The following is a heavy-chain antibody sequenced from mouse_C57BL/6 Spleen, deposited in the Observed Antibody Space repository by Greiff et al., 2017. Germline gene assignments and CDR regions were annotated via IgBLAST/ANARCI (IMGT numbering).Heavy chain of an antibody. J-gene: IGHJ1*03. CDR1: GFSLTSYG. V-gene: IGHV2-2*01. D-gene: IGHD1-1*01. CDR2: IWSGGST. Sequence: VKLVESGPGLVQPSQSLSITCTVSGFSLTSYGVHWVRQSPGKGLEWLGVIWSGGSTDYNAAFISRLSISKDNSKSQVFFKMNSLQADDTAIYYCARVPSSYYYGSSHWYFDVWGTGTTVTVSS. CDR3: ARVPSSYYYGSSHWYFDV.